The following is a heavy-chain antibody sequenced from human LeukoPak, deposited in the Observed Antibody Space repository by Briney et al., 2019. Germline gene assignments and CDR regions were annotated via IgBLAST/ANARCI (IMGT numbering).Heavy chain of an antibody. CDR1: GFTFSSYG. CDR3: AKGSMVRGVDDY. J-gene: IGHJ4*02. CDR2: ISGSGGST. D-gene: IGHD3-10*01. V-gene: IGHV3-23*01. Sequence: PGGSLRLSCAASGFTFSSYGMSWVRQAPGKGLKWVSAISGSGGSTYYADSVKGRFTISRDNSKNTLYLQMNSLRAEDTAVYYCAKGSMVRGVDDYWGQGTLVTVSS.